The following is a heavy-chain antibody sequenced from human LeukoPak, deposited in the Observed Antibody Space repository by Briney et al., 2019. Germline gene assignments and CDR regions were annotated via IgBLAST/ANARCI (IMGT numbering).Heavy chain of an antibody. CDR3: ARKPIVNSAWYYFDY. CDR1: GVSVNSGTYY. J-gene: IGHJ4*02. CDR2: IYYSGSA. V-gene: IGHV4-39*07. Sequence: PSETLSLTCTVSGVSVNSGTYYWSWIRQPPGKGLEWIGNIYYSGSAYYNPSLKSRVTMSVDTSKNQFSLKLSSVTAADTAVYYCARKPIVNSAWYYFDYWGQGTLVTVSS. D-gene: IGHD3-22*01.